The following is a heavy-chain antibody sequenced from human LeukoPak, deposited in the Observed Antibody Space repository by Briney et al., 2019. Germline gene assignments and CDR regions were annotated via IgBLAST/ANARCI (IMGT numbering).Heavy chain of an antibody. J-gene: IGHJ4*02. CDR1: GGTFSTYA. V-gene: IGHV1-8*02. Sequence: ASVKVSCKASGGTFSTYAINWVRQATGQGLEWMGWMNPNSGNTGYAQKFQGRVTMTRNTSTSTAYMELSSLRSEDTAVYYCARPTAHSSGYSYWGQGTLVTVSS. D-gene: IGHD3-22*01. CDR2: MNPNSGNT. CDR3: ARPTAHSSGYSY.